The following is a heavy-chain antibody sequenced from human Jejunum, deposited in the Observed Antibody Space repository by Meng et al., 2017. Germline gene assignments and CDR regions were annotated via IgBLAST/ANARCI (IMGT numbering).Heavy chain of an antibody. J-gene: IGHJ6*02. CDR3: AKVAVFGNSENLYYYGLDV. Sequence: SCTVSDDSISIYYWSWIRQPAGKGLVWIGQISTRGGTKYNPSLKSRVSMSINTSNKQFSLNLSSVTAADTAVYYCAKVAVFGNSENLYYYGLDVWGQGTAVTVSS. V-gene: IGHV4-4*07. CDR1: DDSISIYY. CDR2: ISTRGGT. D-gene: IGHD3-3*01.